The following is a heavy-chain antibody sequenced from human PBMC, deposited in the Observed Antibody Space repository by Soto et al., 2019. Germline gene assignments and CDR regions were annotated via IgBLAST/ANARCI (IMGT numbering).Heavy chain of an antibody. V-gene: IGHV4-34*01. CDR1: GGSFSGYY. D-gene: IGHD2-15*01. CDR2: INHSGST. J-gene: IGHJ4*02. Sequence: QVQLQQWGAGLLKPSETLSLTCAVYGGSFSGYYWSWIRQPPGKGLEWIGEINHSGSTNYNPSLKSRVTISVDTSKNQFSLKLSSVTAADTAVYYCARVGVAATLDYWGQGTLVTVSS. CDR3: ARVGVAATLDY.